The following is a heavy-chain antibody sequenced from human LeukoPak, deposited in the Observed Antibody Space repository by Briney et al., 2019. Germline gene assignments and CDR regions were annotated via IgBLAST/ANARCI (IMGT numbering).Heavy chain of an antibody. CDR2: ISYDGSNK. CDR3: AISRIQLWSVDY. D-gene: IGHD5-18*01. CDR1: EFTVSSNY. V-gene: IGHV3-30*03. J-gene: IGHJ4*02. Sequence: GGSLRLSCTASEFTVSSNYMSWVRQAPGKGLEWVAVISYDGSNKYYADSVKGRFTISRDNSKNTLYLQMNSLRAEDTAVYYCAISRIQLWSVDYWGQGTLVTVSS.